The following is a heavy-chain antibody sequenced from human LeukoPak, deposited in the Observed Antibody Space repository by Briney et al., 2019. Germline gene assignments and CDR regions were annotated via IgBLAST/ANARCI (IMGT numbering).Heavy chain of an antibody. CDR3: ARENGVGESLNYFDY. CDR2: IYYSGST. CDR1: GGSVSSYF. J-gene: IGHJ4*02. V-gene: IGHV4-59*02. D-gene: IGHD3-10*01. Sequence: SETLSLTCTASGGSVSSYFWSWIRQLPGKGLEWIGYIYYSGSTNYNPSLKSRVTISVDTSKNQFSLRLSSVTAADTAVYYCARENGVGESLNYFDYWGQGTLVTVSS.